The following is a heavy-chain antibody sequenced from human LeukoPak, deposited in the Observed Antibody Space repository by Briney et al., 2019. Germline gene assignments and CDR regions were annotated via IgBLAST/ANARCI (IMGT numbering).Heavy chain of an antibody. V-gene: IGHV3-53*01. J-gene: IGHJ6*02. CDR2: IYSGGST. CDR3: ASRYYGSGSYFGRMGYYYGMDV. D-gene: IGHD3-10*01. CDR1: GFTVSSNY. Sequence: GGSLRLSCAASGFTVSSNYMSWVRQAPGKGLEWVSVIYSGGSTYYADSVKGRFTISRHNSKNTLYLQMNSLRAEDTAVYYCASRYYGSGSYFGRMGYYYGMDVWGQGTTVTVSS.